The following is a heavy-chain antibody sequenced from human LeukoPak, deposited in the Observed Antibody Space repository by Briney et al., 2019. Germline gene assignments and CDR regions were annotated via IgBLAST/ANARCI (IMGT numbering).Heavy chain of an antibody. V-gene: IGHV4-39*01. CDR1: GGSISSSSYY. CDR2: IYYSGST. D-gene: IGHD3-10*01. CDR3: ASVERGYYGSGSYFDY. Sequence: SETLSLTCTVSGGSISSSSYYWGWFRQPPGKGLEGIGSIYYSGSTYYNPSLKSRVTISVDTSKNQFSLKLSSVTAADTAVYYCASVERGYYGSGSYFDYWGQGTLVTVSS. J-gene: IGHJ4*02.